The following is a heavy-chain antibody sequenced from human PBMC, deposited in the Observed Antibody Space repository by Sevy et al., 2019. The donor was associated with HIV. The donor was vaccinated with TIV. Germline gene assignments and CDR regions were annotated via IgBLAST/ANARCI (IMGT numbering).Heavy chain of an antibody. CDR2: INESGMT. Sequence: SETLSLTCAVHDGSFSGYYWNWIRQLPGKGLEWIGEINESGMTNYKPSLKSRVTISVDTSKKEFSLKLNSVTAADTAVYFCARSPPVVVVPGAPSWFDPWGQGTLVTVSS. CDR3: ARSPPVVVVPGAPSWFDP. CDR1: DGSFSGYY. V-gene: IGHV4-34*01. D-gene: IGHD2-2*01. J-gene: IGHJ5*02.